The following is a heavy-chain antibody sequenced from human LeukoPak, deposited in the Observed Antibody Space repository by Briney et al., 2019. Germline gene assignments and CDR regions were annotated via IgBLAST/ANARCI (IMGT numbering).Heavy chain of an antibody. J-gene: IGHJ4*02. CDR2: IYTSGST. V-gene: IGHV4-61*02. CDR3: ARAYYYDSSGYYPLDY. D-gene: IGHD3-22*01. CDR1: GNSISSGDNY. Sequence: SQTLSLTCTVSGNSISSGDNYWSWIRQPAGKGLEWIGRIYTSGSTNYNPSLKSRVTISVDKSKNQFSLKLSSVTAADTAVYYCARAYYYDSSGYYPLDYWGQGTLVTVSS.